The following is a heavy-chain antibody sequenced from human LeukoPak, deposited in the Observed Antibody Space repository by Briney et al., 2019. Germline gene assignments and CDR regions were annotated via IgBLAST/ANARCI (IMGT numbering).Heavy chain of an antibody. V-gene: IGHV3-23*01. Sequence: GGSLRLSCAASGFTFTNYAMCWVRQAPGKGLEWVSTISGSGDNTYYADSVKGRFTISRDNSRNTLYLQVNSLRAEDTAVYYCARPRGGSSPWFFDYWGQGTLVTVSS. J-gene: IGHJ4*02. CDR1: GFTFTNYA. D-gene: IGHD6-6*01. CDR2: ISGSGDNT. CDR3: ARPRGGSSPWFFDY.